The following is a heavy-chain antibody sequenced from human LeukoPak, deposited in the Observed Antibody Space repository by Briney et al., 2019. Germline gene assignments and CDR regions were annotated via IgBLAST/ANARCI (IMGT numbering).Heavy chain of an antibody. V-gene: IGHV3-21*01. J-gene: IGHJ3*02. Sequence: GGSLRLSCAASGFTFSSYSMNGVRQAPGKGLEWVSSISCSSSYIYYADSVKGRFTISRDNAKNSLYLQMNSLRAEDTAVYYCARDSGFAFDIWGQGTMVTVSS. D-gene: IGHD1-1*01. CDR1: GFTFSSYS. CDR2: ISCSSSYI. CDR3: ARDSGFAFDI.